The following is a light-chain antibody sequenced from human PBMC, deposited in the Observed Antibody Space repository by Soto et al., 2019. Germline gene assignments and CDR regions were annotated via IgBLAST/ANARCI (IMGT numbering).Light chain of an antibody. CDR3: QQANDWPPT. J-gene: IGKJ1*01. CDR1: QSFSSTY. V-gene: IGKV3-20*01. Sequence: EIVLTQSPGTLSLSPGERATLSCRASQSFSSTYLAWYQQKPGQAPRLLIYGASSRATGIPDRFSGGGSGTEFTLTISSLQSEDFAVYYCQQANDWPPTFGQGTRV. CDR2: GAS.